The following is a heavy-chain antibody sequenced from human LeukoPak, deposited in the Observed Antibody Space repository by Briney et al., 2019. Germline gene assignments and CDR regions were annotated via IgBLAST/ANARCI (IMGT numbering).Heavy chain of an antibody. V-gene: IGHV1-2*02. J-gene: IGHJ5*02. CDR2: INPNSGGT. Sequence: ASVKVSCKASGYTFTGYYMHWVRQAPGQGLEWMGWINPNSGGTNYAQKFQGRVTMARDTSISTAYMELSRLRSDDTAAYYCARDRYFRVVVAANWFDPWGQGTLVTVSS. D-gene: IGHD2-15*01. CDR1: GYTFTGYY. CDR3: ARDRYFRVVVAANWFDP.